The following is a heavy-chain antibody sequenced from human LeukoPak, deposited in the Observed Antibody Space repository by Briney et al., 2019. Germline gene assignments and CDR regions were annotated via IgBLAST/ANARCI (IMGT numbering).Heavy chain of an antibody. Sequence: GGSLRLSCAASGFTFSGSAMTWVRQAPGKGLEWVSSISDNGDSTYYADSVKGRFTISRDNSRDTLYVQMHSLRAEDAAVYYCAKVMVRGVIYDYWGQGTLVTVSS. CDR3: AKVMVRGVIYDY. V-gene: IGHV3-23*01. J-gene: IGHJ4*02. D-gene: IGHD3-10*01. CDR1: GFTFSGSA. CDR2: ISDNGDST.